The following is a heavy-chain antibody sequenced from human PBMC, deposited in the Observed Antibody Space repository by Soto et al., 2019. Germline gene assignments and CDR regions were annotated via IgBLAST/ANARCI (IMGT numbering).Heavy chain of an antibody. CDR2: IYPGDSDT. CDR1: GSRFNNYW. Sequence: PGESLKISCKGSGSRFNNYWIGWVRQVPGTVLDWIGMIYPGDSDTTYSPSFQGQVTMSADKSTSTAYLEWSSLKASDTATYYCARQGSNGAYVYFHMDVWGQGTTVTVSS. J-gene: IGHJ6*02. D-gene: IGHD3-16*01. V-gene: IGHV5-51*01. CDR3: ARQGSNGAYVYFHMDV.